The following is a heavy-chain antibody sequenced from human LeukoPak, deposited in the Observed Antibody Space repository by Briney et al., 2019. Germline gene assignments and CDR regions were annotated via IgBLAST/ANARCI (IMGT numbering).Heavy chain of an antibody. J-gene: IGHJ4*02. D-gene: IGHD3-10*01. Sequence: GGSLRLSCAASGFTFSSHGMNWVRQAPGKGLEWVSGITGSGSTTYYADSVKGRFTISRDNSKNTLYLQMNSLRAEDTAVYYCAKSRDYYGSGTPFDYWGQGTLVTVSS. CDR3: AKSRDYYGSGTPFDY. V-gene: IGHV3-23*01. CDR1: GFTFSSHG. CDR2: ITGSGSTT.